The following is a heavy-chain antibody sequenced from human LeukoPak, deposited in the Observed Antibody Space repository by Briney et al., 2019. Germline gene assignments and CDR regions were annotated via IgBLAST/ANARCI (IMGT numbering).Heavy chain of an antibody. CDR3: ARDHGRYCSGGSCYFGGFFEY. D-gene: IGHD2-15*01. V-gene: IGHV3-7*03. CDR2: IKQDGSEK. CDR1: GLTFSNYW. J-gene: IGHJ4*02. Sequence: GGSLRLSCAASGLTFSNYWMDWVRQAPGKGLEWVANIKQDGSEKYYVDSVKGRFTISRDNAKNSLYLQMNSLRAEDTAVYYCARDHGRYCSGGSCYFGGFFEYWGQGTLGTVSS.